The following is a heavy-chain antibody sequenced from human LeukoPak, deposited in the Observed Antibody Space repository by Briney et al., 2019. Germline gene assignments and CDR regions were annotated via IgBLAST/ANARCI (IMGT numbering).Heavy chain of an antibody. CDR1: VGSITNTNY. J-gene: IGHJ4*02. CDR2: VNLQGRT. Sequence: SGTLSHTCGVSVGSITNTNYWTWVRQPPGKGLEWIGEVNLQGRTNYNPSLMGRVAIAIDTFENHISRQLTSVTAADTAVYYCAREGGPYRPLDYSGEGTLVTVSS. V-gene: IGHV4-4*02. CDR3: AREGGPYRPLDY.